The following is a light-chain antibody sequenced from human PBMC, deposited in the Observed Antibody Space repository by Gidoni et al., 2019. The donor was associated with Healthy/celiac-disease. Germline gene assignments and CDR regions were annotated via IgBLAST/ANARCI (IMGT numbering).Light chain of an antibody. J-gene: IGLJ2*01. CDR1: KLGEKY. CDR2: QDS. V-gene: IGLV3-1*01. Sequence: SYELTQPPSVSVSPGQTASITCSGDKLGEKYACWYQQKPGQSPVLVIYQDSKRPSGIPERFSGSNSGNTATLTISGTQAMDEADYYCQAWDIITEVVFGGGTKLTVL. CDR3: QAWDIITEVV.